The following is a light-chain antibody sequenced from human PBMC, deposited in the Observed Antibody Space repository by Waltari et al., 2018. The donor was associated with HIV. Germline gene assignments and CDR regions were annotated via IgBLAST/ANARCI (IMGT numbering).Light chain of an antibody. CDR3: QQYYSYPLT. J-gene: IGKJ4*01. Sequence: AIRMTQSQSSFSASTGDRITITCRANQDISSYLAWYQQKPGKVPKLLIYDASALQSGVPSRFSGSGSATDFTLTISSLQSEDFATYYCQQYYSYPLTFGGGTNVDIK. CDR2: DAS. CDR1: QDISSY. V-gene: IGKV1-8*01.